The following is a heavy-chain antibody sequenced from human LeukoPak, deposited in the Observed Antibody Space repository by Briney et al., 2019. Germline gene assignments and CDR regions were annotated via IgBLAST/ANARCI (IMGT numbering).Heavy chain of an antibody. CDR3: ARDRAAVPPTQDAFDI. J-gene: IGHJ3*02. V-gene: IGHV1-69*13. Sequence: SVKVSCKASGGTFSSYAISWVRQAPGQGLEWMGGIIPIFGTANYAQKFQGRVTITADESTSTAYMELSSLRSEDTAVYYCARDRAAVPPTQDAFDIWGQGTMVTVSS. D-gene: IGHD6-6*01. CDR2: IIPIFGTA. CDR1: GGTFSSYA.